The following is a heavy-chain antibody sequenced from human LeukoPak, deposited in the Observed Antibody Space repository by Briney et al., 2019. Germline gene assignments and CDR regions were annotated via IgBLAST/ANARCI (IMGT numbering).Heavy chain of an antibody. CDR3: AKDWWFDP. CDR1: GFTFSSYA. V-gene: IGHV3-30-3*01. CDR2: ISYDGSNK. J-gene: IGHJ5*02. Sequence: GRSLRLSCAASGFTFSSYAMHWVRQAPGKGLEWVAVISYDGSNKYYADSVKGRFTISRDNSKNTLYLQMNSLRAEDTAVYYCAKDWWFDPWGQGTLVTVSS.